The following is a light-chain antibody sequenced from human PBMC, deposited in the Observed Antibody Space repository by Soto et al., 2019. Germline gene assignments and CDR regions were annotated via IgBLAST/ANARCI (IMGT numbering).Light chain of an antibody. Sequence: IVLTQSPATLSLWPGETAILSCRASQTVSSYLSWCQHKPGQAPRLLIYDASKRAPGIPARFSGSGSGTDFTLTISSLEPEDFAVYYCQQRSTSITFGQGTRLEIE. CDR2: DAS. CDR3: QQRSTSIT. J-gene: IGKJ5*01. V-gene: IGKV3-11*01. CDR1: QTVSSY.